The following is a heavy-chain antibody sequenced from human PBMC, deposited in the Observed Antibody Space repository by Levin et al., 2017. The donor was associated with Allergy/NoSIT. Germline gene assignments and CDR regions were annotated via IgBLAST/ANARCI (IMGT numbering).Heavy chain of an antibody. CDR3: ARMNDYYGSGSYHIDY. D-gene: IGHD3-10*01. CDR1: GFTFSRYS. V-gene: IGHV3-21*01. J-gene: IGHJ4*02. Sequence: GGSLRLSCAASGFTFSRYSMNWVRQAPGKGLEWVSSIRSTSSYIYYADSVKGRFTISRDNAKNSLYLQMNSLRAEDTAVYYCARMNDYYGSGSYHIDYWGQGTLVTVSS. CDR2: IRSTSSYI.